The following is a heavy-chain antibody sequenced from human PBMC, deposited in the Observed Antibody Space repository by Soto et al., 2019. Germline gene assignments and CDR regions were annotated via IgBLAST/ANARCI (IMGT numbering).Heavy chain of an antibody. CDR1: GGTFSSYT. J-gene: IGHJ4*02. CDR2: IIPILGLA. Sequence: SVKVSCKASGGTFSSYTISWVRQAPGQGLEWMGRIIPILGLANYAQKFQGRVTITADKSTSTAYMELSSLRSEDTAVYYCARGLGIVPTDGFDYWGQGTLVTVSS. D-gene: IGHD2-8*01. CDR3: ARGLGIVPTDGFDY. V-gene: IGHV1-69*02.